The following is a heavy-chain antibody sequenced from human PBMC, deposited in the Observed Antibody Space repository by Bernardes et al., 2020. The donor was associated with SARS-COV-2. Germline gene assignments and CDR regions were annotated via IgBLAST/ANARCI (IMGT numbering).Heavy chain of an antibody. Sequence: GSLRLSCAASGFTVSSNYRSWVHQAPGKGLEWGSVIYSGGSTYYADSVKGRFTISRDNSKNTLYLQMNSLRAEDTAVYYCARVMVRGVSAHYYYGMDVWGQGTTVTVSS. CDR2: IYSGGST. D-gene: IGHD3-10*01. J-gene: IGHJ6*02. V-gene: IGHV3-53*01. CDR3: ARVMVRGVSAHYYYGMDV. CDR1: GFTVSSNY.